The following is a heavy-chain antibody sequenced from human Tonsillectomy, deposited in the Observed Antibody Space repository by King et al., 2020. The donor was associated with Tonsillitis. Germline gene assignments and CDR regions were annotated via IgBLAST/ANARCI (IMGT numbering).Heavy chain of an antibody. D-gene: IGHD3/OR15-3a*01. CDR2: INNDGSGT. CDR3: ARAQEDYFFDY. V-gene: IGHV3-74*01. CDR1: GFTFSSYW. Sequence: VQLVESGGGLVQPGGSLRLSCAASGFTFSSYWIHWVRQAPGKGPVWVSRINNDGSGTSYADSVKGRFTISRDNAKNTVYLQVNSLRAEDTAVYYCARAQEDYFFDYWGQGTLVTVSS. J-gene: IGHJ4*02.